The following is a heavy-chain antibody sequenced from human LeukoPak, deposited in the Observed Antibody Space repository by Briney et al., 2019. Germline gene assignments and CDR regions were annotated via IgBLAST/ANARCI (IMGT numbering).Heavy chain of an antibody. V-gene: IGHV4-59*01. Sequence: SETLSLTCTVSGGSISSYYWSWIRQPPGKGLEWIGYIYYSGSTNYNPSLKSRVTISVDTSKNQFSLKLSSVTAADTAVYYCAREVPHGYVDCWGQGTLVTVSS. CDR3: AREVPHGYVDC. CDR2: IYYSGST. CDR1: GGSISSYY. J-gene: IGHJ4*02. D-gene: IGHD2-2*03.